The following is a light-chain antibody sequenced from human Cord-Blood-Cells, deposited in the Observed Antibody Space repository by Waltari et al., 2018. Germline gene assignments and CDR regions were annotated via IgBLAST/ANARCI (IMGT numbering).Light chain of an antibody. J-gene: IGKJ3*01. CDR1: QSVSSH. CDR2: DAS. CDR3: QQRSNWPLFT. Sequence: EIVLTQSPATLSLSPGERATLSCRASQSVSSHLAWYQQKPGQAPRLLNYDASNRATGIPARFSGSGSGTDFTLTISSLEPEDFAVYYCQQRSNWPLFTFGPGTKVDIQ. V-gene: IGKV3-11*01.